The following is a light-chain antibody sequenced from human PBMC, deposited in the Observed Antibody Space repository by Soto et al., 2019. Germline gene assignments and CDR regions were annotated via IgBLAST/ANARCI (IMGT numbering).Light chain of an antibody. J-gene: IGLJ1*01. CDR3: SSYTSTSTFYV. CDR1: SSDVGDYNY. Sequence: QSALTQPASVSGSPGQSITISCTGTSSDVGDYNYVSWYQHHPGKAPKLMIYEVSNRPSGVSNRFSGSKSGNTASLTISGLQAEDEADYYCSSYTSTSTFYVFGTGTKLTVL. V-gene: IGLV2-14*01. CDR2: EVS.